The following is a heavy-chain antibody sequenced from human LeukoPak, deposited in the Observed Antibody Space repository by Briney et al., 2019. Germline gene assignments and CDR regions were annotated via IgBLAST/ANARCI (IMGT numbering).Heavy chain of an antibody. CDR3: ARDYGSGSYTDY. CDR1: GFTFNDYG. Sequence: GGSLRLSCAASGFTFNDYGMSWVRQAPGKGLEWVSGISWNGGSTGYADSVKGRFTISRDNAKNSLYLQMNSLRAEDTAVYYCARDYGSGSYTDYWGQGTLVTVSS. D-gene: IGHD3-10*01. V-gene: IGHV3-20*04. J-gene: IGHJ4*02. CDR2: ISWNGGST.